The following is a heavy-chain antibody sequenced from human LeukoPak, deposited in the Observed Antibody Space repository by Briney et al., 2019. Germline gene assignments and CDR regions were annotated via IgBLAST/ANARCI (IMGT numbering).Heavy chain of an antibody. CDR2: ISGSGGST. J-gene: IGHJ4*02. V-gene: IGHV3-23*01. D-gene: IGHD6-13*01. Sequence: GRSLRLSCAASGFTFSSYGMSWVRQAPGKGLEWVSAISGSGGSTYYADSVKGRFTISRDNSKNTLYLQMNSLRAEDTAVYYCAKDFGLRYSNTWYYYFDYWGQGTLVTVSS. CDR1: GFTFSSYG. CDR3: AKDFGLRYSNTWYYYFDY.